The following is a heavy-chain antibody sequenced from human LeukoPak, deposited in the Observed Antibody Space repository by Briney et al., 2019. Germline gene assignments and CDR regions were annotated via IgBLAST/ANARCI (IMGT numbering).Heavy chain of an antibody. CDR3: ARQDVGCSSASCYWALGAFDI. Sequence: KSSETLSLTCAVSGYSISSGYSWGWIRQPPGKGLEWIGSIYHSGSTYYNPSLKSRATISLDTPKNQFSLRLSSVTVADTAVYYCARQDVGCSSASCYWALGAFDIWGQGTMVTVSS. CDR2: IYHSGST. CDR1: GYSISSGYS. V-gene: IGHV4-38-2*01. D-gene: IGHD2-2*01. J-gene: IGHJ3*02.